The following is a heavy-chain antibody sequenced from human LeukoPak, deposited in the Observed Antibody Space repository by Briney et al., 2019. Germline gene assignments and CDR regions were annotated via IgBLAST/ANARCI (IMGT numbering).Heavy chain of an antibody. Sequence: GGSLRLSCAVSGVTLSNYGMSWVRQAPGKGLEWVAGISGSGGGTNYADSVKGWFTISRDSPKNTLYLQMNSLRAEDTAVYFCAKRGVVIRVILVGFHKEANYFDSWGQGALVTVSS. V-gene: IGHV3-23*01. CDR3: AKRGVVIRVILVGFHKEANYFDS. D-gene: IGHD3-22*01. J-gene: IGHJ4*02. CDR2: ISGSGGGT. CDR1: GVTLSNYG.